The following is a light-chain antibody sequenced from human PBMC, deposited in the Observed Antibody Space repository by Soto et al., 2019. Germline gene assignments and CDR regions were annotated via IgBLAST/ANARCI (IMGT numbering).Light chain of an antibody. Sequence: DIQMTQSPSSLSASVGDRVAITCRASQAVRDDVGWYQQKPGKAPKRLIYAATSLQRGVPSRFSGSRSGTDFTLTISSLQPEDFATYYCQQANSFPITFGQGTRLEIK. CDR1: QAVRDD. V-gene: IGKV1-17*01. J-gene: IGKJ5*01. CDR3: QQANSFPIT. CDR2: AAT.